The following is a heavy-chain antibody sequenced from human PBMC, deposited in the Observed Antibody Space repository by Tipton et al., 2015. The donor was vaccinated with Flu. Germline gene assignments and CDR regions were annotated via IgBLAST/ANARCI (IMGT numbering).Heavy chain of an antibody. CDR1: GGSISSSSYY. V-gene: IGHV4-61*02. CDR3: ASSYSGSYSDY. Sequence: TLSLTCIVSGGSISSSSYYWSWIRQPAGKGLEWIGRICTSGSTNYNPSLKSRVTMSVDTSKNQFSLKLSSVTAADTAVYYCASSYSGSYSDYWGQGTLVTVSS. J-gene: IGHJ4*02. CDR2: ICTSGST. D-gene: IGHD1-26*01.